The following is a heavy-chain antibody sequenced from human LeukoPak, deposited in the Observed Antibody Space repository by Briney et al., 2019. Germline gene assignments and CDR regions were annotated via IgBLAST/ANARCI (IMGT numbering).Heavy chain of an antibody. CDR3: ATSEQQPPDY. V-gene: IGHV1-18*01. J-gene: IGHJ4*02. D-gene: IGHD6-13*01. CDR2: ISAYNGNT. Sequence: WMGLISAYNGNTNYAQKLQGRVTMTTDTSTSTAYMELRSLRSDDTAVYYCATSEQQPPDYWGQGTLVTVSS.